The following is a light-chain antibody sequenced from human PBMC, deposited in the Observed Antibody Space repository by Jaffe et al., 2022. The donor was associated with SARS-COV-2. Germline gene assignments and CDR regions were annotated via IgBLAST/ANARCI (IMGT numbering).Light chain of an antibody. CDR3: MQVLQTPRT. J-gene: IGKJ1*01. CDR2: LGS. Sequence: DIVMTQSPLSLPVTPGEPASISCRSSQSLLHSNGNNYFDWYLQKPGQSPQLLIYLGSNRASGVPDRFSGSGSGTDFTLKISRVEAEDVGVYYCMQVLQTPRTFGQGTKVEIK. V-gene: IGKV2-28*01. CDR1: QSLLHSNGNNY.